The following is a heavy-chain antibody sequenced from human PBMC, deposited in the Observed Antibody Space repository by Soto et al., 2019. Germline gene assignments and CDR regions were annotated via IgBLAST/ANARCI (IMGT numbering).Heavy chain of an antibody. CDR1: GFTFSTYA. V-gene: IGHV3-23*01. D-gene: IGHD2-15*01. CDR2: IGDSEGETT. J-gene: IGHJ5*01. CDR3: AEGYCGGGRCYDLDNWFDS. Sequence: EVQLLESGGGLVQPGGSLRLSCAASGFTFSTYAMTWVRQAPGKGPEWVSRIGDSEGETTHYADSVKGRFTISRDNAKNTQNLQMNSLRGEDTAIYYCAEGYCGGGRCYDLDNWFDSWGQGTRVTVSS.